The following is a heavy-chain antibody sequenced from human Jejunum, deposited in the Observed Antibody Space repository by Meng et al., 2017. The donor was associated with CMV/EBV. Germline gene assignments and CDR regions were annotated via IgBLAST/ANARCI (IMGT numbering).Heavy chain of an antibody. CDR2: MYYMGNT. Sequence: SIKNSGFFYAWIRQSPGGGLEWIGSMYYMGNTYSNPSLTSRVTISTDTSKNQVSLTLTSVTAADTAIYYCARGATHGFGRNWFGPWGQGTLVTVSS. V-gene: IGHV4-39*07. CDR1: SIKNSGFF. J-gene: IGHJ5*02. D-gene: IGHD3-10*01. CDR3: ARGATHGFGRNWFGP.